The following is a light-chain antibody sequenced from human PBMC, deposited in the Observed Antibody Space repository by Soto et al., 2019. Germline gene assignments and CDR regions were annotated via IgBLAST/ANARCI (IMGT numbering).Light chain of an antibody. CDR1: QSISSY. Sequence: DIQMTQSPSSLSASVGDRVTITCRAGQSISSYLNWYQQKPGKAPKLLIYAASSLKSGVPSRFSGSGSGTDFTLTISSLQPEDFATYYCQQSYSTPRTFGQGTKVEIK. V-gene: IGKV1-39*01. J-gene: IGKJ1*01. CDR3: QQSYSTPRT. CDR2: AAS.